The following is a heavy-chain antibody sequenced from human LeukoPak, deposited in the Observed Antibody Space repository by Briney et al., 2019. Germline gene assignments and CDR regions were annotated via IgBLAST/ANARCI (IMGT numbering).Heavy chain of an antibody. CDR3: AREIGPRQLHLWGSAFDY. V-gene: IGHV1-46*01. Sequence: ASVKVSCKASGYTFINCYMHWVRQAPGQGLEWMGIINPSGGTTSYAQNFQGRVTMTRDTSTSTVYMELSSLRSEDTAVYYCAREIGPRQLHLWGSAFDYWGQGTLVTVSS. D-gene: IGHD5-18*01. CDR2: INPSGGTT. CDR1: GYTFINCY. J-gene: IGHJ4*02.